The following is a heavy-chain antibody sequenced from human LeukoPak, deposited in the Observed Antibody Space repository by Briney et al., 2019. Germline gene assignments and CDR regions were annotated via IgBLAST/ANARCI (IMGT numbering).Heavy chain of an antibody. V-gene: IGHV1-8*01. CDR2: MNPNRGNT. CDR3: ARGYLPPELRGNYYYYYYMDV. D-gene: IGHD1-7*01. J-gene: IGHJ6*03. CDR1: GYTFTSYD. Sequence: ASVKVSCKASGYTFTSYDINWVRQATGQGLEWMGWMNPNRGNTGYAQKFQGRVTMTRNTSISTAYMELSSLRSEDTAVYYCARGYLPPELRGNYYYYYYMDVWGKGTTVTVS.